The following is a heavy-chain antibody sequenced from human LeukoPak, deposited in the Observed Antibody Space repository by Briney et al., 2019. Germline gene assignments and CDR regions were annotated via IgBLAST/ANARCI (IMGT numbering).Heavy chain of an antibody. CDR2: IYHSGST. D-gene: IGHD4-23*01. V-gene: IGHV4-59*12. J-gene: IGHJ4*02. Sequence: SETLSLTCTVSGGSISSYYWSWIRQPPGKGLEWIGYIYHSGSTYYNPSLKSRVTISVDRSKNQFSLKLSSVTAADTAVYYCASYARWPNYYFDYWGQGTLVTVSS. CDR3: ASYARWPNYYFDY. CDR1: GGSISSYY.